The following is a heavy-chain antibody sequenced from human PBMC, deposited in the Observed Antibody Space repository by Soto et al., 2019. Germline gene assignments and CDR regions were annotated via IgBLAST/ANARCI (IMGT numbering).Heavy chain of an antibody. V-gene: IGHV3-30*18. Sequence: ESGGGVVQPGRSLRLSCAASGFTFSSYGMHWVRQAPGKGLEWVAVISYDGSNKYYADSVKGRFTISRDNSKNTLYLQMNSLRAEDTAVYYCAKDVSRRNWYFDLWGRGTLVTVSS. J-gene: IGHJ2*01. CDR3: AKDVSRRNWYFDL. CDR1: GFTFSSYG. CDR2: ISYDGSNK.